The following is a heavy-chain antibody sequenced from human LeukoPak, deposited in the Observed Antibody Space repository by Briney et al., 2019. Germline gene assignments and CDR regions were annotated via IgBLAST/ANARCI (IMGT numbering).Heavy chain of an antibody. CDR3: ASTGLAADYSDYYGMDV. CDR2: IYPGDSDT. J-gene: IGHJ6*02. V-gene: IGHV5-51*01. CDR1: GYSFTSYW. Sequence: GESLKISCKGSGYSFTSYWIGWVRQMPGKGLEWMGIIYPGDSDTRYSPSFQGQVTISADKSISTAYLQWSSLKASDTAMYYCASTGLAADYSDYYGMDVWGQGTTVTVSS. D-gene: IGHD6-13*01.